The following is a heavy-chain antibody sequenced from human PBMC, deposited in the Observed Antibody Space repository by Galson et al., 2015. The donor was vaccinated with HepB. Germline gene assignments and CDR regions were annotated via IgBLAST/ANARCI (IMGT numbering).Heavy chain of an antibody. CDR2: IKSKTDGGTT. D-gene: IGHD5-12*01. CDR3: TALPSGDYYYGMDV. J-gene: IGHJ6*02. V-gene: IGHV3-15*01. Sequence: SLRLSCAASGFTFSSYAMSWVRQAPGKGLEWVGRIKSKTDGGTTDYAAPVKGRFTISRDDSKNTLYLQMNSLKTEDTAVYYCTALPSGDYYYGMDVWGQGTTVTVSS. CDR1: GFTFSSYA.